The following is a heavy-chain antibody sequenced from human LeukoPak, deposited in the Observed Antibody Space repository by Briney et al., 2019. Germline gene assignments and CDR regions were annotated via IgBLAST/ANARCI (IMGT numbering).Heavy chain of an antibody. V-gene: IGHV4-59*01. CDR2: IYYSGST. J-gene: IGHJ5*02. Sequence: SETLSLTCTVSGGSISSYYWSWIRQPPGKGLEWIGYIYYSGSTNYNPSLKSRVTISVDTSKNQFSQKLSSVTAADTAVYYCARGVRDYSNYGWFDPWGQGTLVTVSS. CDR3: ARGVRDYSNYGWFDP. CDR1: GGSISSYY. D-gene: IGHD4-11*01.